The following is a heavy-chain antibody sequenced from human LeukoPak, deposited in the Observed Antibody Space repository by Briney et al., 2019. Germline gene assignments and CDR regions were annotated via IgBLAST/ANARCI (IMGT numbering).Heavy chain of an antibody. CDR1: GYSFTSYW. J-gene: IGHJ4*02. CDR2: IYPGDSDT. CDR3: ARGGYSYGTGY. Sequence: GGSLRLSCTGSGYSFTSYWIGWVRQMPGKGLEWMGIIYPGDSDTRYSPSFQGQVTISADKSISTAYLQWSSLKASDTAMYYCARGGYSYGTGYWGQGTLVTVSS. D-gene: IGHD5-18*01. V-gene: IGHV5-51*01.